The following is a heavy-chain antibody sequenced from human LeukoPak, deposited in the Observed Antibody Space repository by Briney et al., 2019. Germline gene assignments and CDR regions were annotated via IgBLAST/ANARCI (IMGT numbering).Heavy chain of an antibody. V-gene: IGHV3-23*01. CDR3: AKTDSGGSYFRFDY. CDR1: GFTFSSYG. J-gene: IGHJ4*02. Sequence: GGSLRLSCAASGFTFSSYGMNWVRQAPGKGLEWVSAISGSGGSTYYADSVKGRFTISRDNSNNTLYLQMNSLRAEDTAVYYCAKTDSGGSYFRFDYWGQGTLVAVSS. CDR2: ISGSGGST. D-gene: IGHD3-22*01.